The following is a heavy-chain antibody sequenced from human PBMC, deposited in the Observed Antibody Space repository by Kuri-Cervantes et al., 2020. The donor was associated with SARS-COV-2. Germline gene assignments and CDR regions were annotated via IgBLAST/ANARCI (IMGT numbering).Heavy chain of an antibody. D-gene: IGHD2-15*01. CDR1: GYTFTSYA. Sequence: ASVKVSCKASGYTFTSYAMNWVRQAPGQGLEWMGWMNPNSGNTGYAQKFQGRVTMTRNTSISTAYMELSSLRSEDTAVYYCARADCSGGGCPEDWGQGTLVTVSS. V-gene: IGHV1-8*02. CDR2: MNPNSGNT. J-gene: IGHJ4*02. CDR3: ARADCSGGGCPED.